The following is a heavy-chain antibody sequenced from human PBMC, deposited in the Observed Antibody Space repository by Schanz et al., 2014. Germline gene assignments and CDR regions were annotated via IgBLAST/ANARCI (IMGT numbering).Heavy chain of an antibody. J-gene: IGHJ6*02. Sequence: EVQLVESGGGLVQPGGSLRLSCAASGFNFITFAMSWVRQAPGKGLEWVSCIRGSGGSTLYADSVQGRFTISRDDSKNMLYLQMNSLRAEDTAVYYCAKVWKDHRIAGRPGWSDGMDVWGQGTTVTVSS. V-gene: IGHV3-23*04. CDR1: GFNFITFA. D-gene: IGHD6-6*01. CDR2: IRGSGGST. CDR3: AKVWKDHRIAGRPGWSDGMDV.